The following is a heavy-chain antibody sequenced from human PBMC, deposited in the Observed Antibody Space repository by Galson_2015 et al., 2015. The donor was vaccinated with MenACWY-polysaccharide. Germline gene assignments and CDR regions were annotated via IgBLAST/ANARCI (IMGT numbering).Heavy chain of an antibody. D-gene: IGHD1-26*01. CDR2: INQDESEK. Sequence: SLRLSCAASGFTFSNFWMSWVRQAPGKGLEWVASINQDESEKHYVESVKGRFTVSRDNAKNSVYLQMNSLRAEDTAVYYCARTRIVGAHWFDCWGQGTLVTVSS. J-gene: IGHJ4*02. CDR1: GFTFSNFW. V-gene: IGHV3-7*01. CDR3: ARTRIVGAHWFDC.